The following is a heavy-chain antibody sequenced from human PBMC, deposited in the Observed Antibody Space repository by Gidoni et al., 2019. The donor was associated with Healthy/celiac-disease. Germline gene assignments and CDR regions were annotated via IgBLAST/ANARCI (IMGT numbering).Heavy chain of an antibody. D-gene: IGHD2-15*01. CDR2: IYYSGST. Sequence: QLQLQESGPGLVKPSETLSPTCTVPGGSISSSSYYWGWIRQPPGKGLEWIGSIYYSGSTYYNPSLKSRVTISVDTAKNQFSLKLSSVTAADTAVYYCARHGDMDCSGGSCYSVAFDYWGQGTLVTVSS. CDR3: ARHGDMDCSGGSCYSVAFDY. CDR1: GGSISSSSYY. V-gene: IGHV4-39*01. J-gene: IGHJ4*02.